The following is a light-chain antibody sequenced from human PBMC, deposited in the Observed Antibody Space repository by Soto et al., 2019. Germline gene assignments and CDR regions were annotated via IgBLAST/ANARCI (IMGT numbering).Light chain of an antibody. CDR3: QQFGCFPTT. CDR1: QSVSNY. J-gene: IGKJ1*01. V-gene: IGKV3-20*01. CDR2: VAS. Sequence: PCYPSLSSEERDKLSCRASQSVSNYLAWYQQKPGQAPRLLIYVASSRATGIPDRISGRGSETDFTLTIFRLVPVVFAVYYCQQFGCFPTTFCQGTKVDIK.